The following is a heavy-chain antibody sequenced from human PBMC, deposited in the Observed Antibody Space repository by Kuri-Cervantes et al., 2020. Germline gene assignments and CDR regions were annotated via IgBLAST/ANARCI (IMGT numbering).Heavy chain of an antibody. J-gene: IGHJ4*02. CDR1: GFSLSTSGVG. CDR2: IYWSDDK. CDR3: AHSLDTAMVTGDYFDY. D-gene: IGHD5-18*01. Sequence: SGPTLVKPTQTLTLTCTFSGFSLSTSGVGVGWIRQPPGKALEWLALIYWSDDKRYSPSLKSRLTITKDTSKNQVVLTMTNMDPVDTATYYCAHSLDTAMVTGDYFDYWGQGTLVTVSS. V-gene: IGHV2-5*01.